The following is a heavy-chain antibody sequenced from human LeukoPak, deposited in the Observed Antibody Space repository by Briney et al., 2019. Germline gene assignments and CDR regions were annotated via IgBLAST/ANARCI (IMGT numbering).Heavy chain of an antibody. CDR1: GGTFSSYA. J-gene: IGHJ5*02. V-gene: IGHV1-69*04. Sequence: WAAVKVSCKASGGTFSSYAISWVRQAPGQGLEWMGRIIPILGIANYAQKFQGRVTITADKSTSTAYMELSSLRSEDTAVYYCARDVVRLHYRIAVAGTGWFDPWGQGTLVTVSS. CDR3: ARDVVRLHYRIAVAGTGWFDP. D-gene: IGHD6-19*01. CDR2: IIPILGIA.